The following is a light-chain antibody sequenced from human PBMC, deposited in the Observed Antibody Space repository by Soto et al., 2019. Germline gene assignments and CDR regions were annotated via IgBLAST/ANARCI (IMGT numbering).Light chain of an antibody. Sequence: QSALTQPASVSGSPGQSITISCTGTSSDVGDYDYVSWYQQHTGKAPKLLIYEVNNRPSGVSNRFSGSKSGNTASLTISGLQAEDESDYYCSSYTTSSTLNVFGTGTKLTVL. V-gene: IGLV2-14*01. J-gene: IGLJ1*01. CDR3: SSYTTSSTLNV. CDR1: SSDVGDYDY. CDR2: EVN.